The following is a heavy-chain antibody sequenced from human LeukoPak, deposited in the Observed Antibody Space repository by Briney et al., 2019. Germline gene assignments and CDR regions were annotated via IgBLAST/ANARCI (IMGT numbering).Heavy chain of an antibody. Sequence: GGXXXXSXXXXGXMXXSNXMSWVRLAPGKGLEWVANIKEDGTETYYVDSVKGRFTISRDNAKNSLYLQMNSLRVEDTAVYYCAKEGRSLQTYWGQGTLVTVSS. J-gene: IGHJ4*02. CDR2: IKEDGTET. CDR1: GXMXXSNX. V-gene: IGHV3-7*03. CDR3: AKEGRSLQTY. D-gene: IGHD5-24*01.